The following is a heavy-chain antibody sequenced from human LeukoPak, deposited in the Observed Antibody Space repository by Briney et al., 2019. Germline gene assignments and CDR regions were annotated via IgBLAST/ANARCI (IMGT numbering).Heavy chain of an antibody. J-gene: IGHJ6*02. Sequence: KPSETLSLTCTVSGGSISSYYWSWIRQPPGKGLEWIGYIYYGGSTNYNPSLKSRVTISVDTSKNQFSLKLSSVTAADTAVYYCARYLSSYGGNSGTPVDYYYGMDVWGQGTTVTVSS. CDR2: IYYGGST. CDR1: GGSISSYY. CDR3: ARYLSSYGGNSGTPVDYYYGMDV. D-gene: IGHD4-23*01. V-gene: IGHV4-59*08.